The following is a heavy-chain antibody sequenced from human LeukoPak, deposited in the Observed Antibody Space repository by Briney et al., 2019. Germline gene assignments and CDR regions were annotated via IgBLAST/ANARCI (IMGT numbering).Heavy chain of an antibody. D-gene: IGHD3-10*02. CDR3: AELGITMIGGV. J-gene: IGHJ6*04. CDR2: ISSSSSYI. CDR1: GFTFSSYS. V-gene: IGHV3-21*01. Sequence: GGSLRLSCAASGFTFSSYSMNWVRQAPGKGLEWVTSISSSSSYIYYTDSVKGRFTISRDNAKKSLYLQMNSLRAEDTAVYYCAELGITMIGGVWGKGTTVTISS.